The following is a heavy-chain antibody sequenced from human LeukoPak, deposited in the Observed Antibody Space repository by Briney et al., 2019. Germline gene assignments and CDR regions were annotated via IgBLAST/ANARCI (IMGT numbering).Heavy chain of an antibody. J-gene: IGHJ4*02. CDR2: IYTGGNT. CDR1: GFTVDSNY. D-gene: IGHD3-22*01. CDR3: ARGDDSGYYDCFDY. V-gene: IGHV3-53*01. Sequence: PGGSLRLSCAASGFTVDSNYLSWVRQAPGKGLEWVSTIYTGGNTYYAASVKGRFTISRDSSKNTVFLHMNSLRAEDTAMYYCARGDDSGYYDCFDYWGQGTLVTVSS.